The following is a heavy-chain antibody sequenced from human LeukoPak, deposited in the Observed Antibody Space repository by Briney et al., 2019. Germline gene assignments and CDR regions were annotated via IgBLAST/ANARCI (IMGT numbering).Heavy chain of an antibody. CDR3: ARVMIDFLSDV. D-gene: IGHD3-22*01. V-gene: IGHV4-34*01. Sequence: SETLSLTCAVYGGSFSGYYWSWIRQPPGKGLEWIGEINHSGSTNYNPSLTSRVTISVDTSKNQFSLKLSSVTAADTAVYYCARVMIDFLSDVWGQGTMVTVSS. CDR2: INHSGST. CDR1: GGSFSGYY. J-gene: IGHJ3*01.